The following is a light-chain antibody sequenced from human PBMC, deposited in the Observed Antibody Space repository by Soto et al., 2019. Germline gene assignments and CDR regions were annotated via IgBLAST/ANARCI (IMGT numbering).Light chain of an antibody. CDR2: GAS. J-gene: IGKJ1*01. CDR3: QQYNNWPRT. Sequence: EIEMTQSPATLSVSPGERATLSCRASQSISSNLAWYQQKPGQAPRLLIYGASTRATGIPARFSGSGSGTEFTLTISSLQSEDFAVYYCQQYNNWPRTFGQGPKVEIK. V-gene: IGKV3-15*01. CDR1: QSISSN.